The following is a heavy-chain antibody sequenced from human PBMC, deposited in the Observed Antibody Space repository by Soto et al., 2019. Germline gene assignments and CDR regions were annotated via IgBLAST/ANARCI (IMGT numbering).Heavy chain of an antibody. CDR3: ARGEYCSSTSCREAYYYYGMDV. J-gene: IGHJ6*02. CDR2: INSDGSST. CDR1: GFTFSSYW. V-gene: IGHV3-74*01. D-gene: IGHD2-2*01. Sequence: GGSLRLSCAASGFTFSSYWMHWVRQAPGKGLVWVSRINSDGSSTSYADSVKGRFTISRDNAKNTLYLQMNSLRAEDTAVHYCARGEYCSSTSCREAYYYYGMDVWGQGTTVTVSS.